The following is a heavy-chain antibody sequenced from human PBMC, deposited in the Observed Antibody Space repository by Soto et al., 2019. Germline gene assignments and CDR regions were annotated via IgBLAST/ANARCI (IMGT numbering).Heavy chain of an antibody. Sequence: QVTLKESGPVLVKPTETLTLTCTVSGFSLSNARLGVSWMRQPPGKALEWLAHILSNDEKAYSTSLKSMLTISKDTSKSQVVLTITNMDRVDTATYDCARTDIAAAGQGLWFDPWGQGTLVTVSS. CDR2: ILSNDEK. D-gene: IGHD6-13*01. V-gene: IGHV2-26*01. J-gene: IGHJ5*02. CDR1: GFSLSNARLG. CDR3: ARTDIAAAGQGLWFDP.